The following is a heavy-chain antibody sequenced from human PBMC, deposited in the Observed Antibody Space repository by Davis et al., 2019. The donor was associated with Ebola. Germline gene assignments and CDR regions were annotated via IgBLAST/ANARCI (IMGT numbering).Heavy chain of an antibody. J-gene: IGHJ3*02. V-gene: IGHV3-33*01. CDR2: IWYDGSNK. CDR1: GFTFSSYG. CDR3: ARVDASSAFDI. Sequence: GGSLRLSCAASGFTFSSYGMHWVRQAPGKGLEWVAVIWYDGSNKYYADSVKGRFTISRDNSKNTLYLQMNSLRADDTAVYYCARVDASSAFDIWGQGTMVTVSS.